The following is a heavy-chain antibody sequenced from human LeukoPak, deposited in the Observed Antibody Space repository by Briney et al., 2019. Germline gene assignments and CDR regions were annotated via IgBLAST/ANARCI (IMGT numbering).Heavy chain of an antibody. Sequence: VASVKVSCKASGGTFSNYAISWVRQAPGQGLEWMGRIIPIFGTANYAQKFQGRVTITTDESTSTAYMELSSLRSEDTAVYYCARDRYSSALLGAFDIWGQGTMVTVSS. D-gene: IGHD6-19*01. CDR3: ARDRYSSALLGAFDI. CDR2: IIPIFGTA. V-gene: IGHV1-69*05. J-gene: IGHJ3*02. CDR1: GGTFSNYA.